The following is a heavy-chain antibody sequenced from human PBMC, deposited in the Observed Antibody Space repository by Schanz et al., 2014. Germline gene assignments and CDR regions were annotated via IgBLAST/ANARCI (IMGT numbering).Heavy chain of an antibody. J-gene: IGHJ4*02. CDR1: GYTFTSNA. CDR2: INPNSGAT. Sequence: QVHLVQSGSELKKPGASVKVSCKASGYTFTSNALNWVRQAPGQGLEWMGQINPNSGATIYAQNFQGRVTMTRDTSISTAYMELSRLRSDDTAVYYCARGLVRYFAYWGQGTLVTVSS. CDR3: ARGLVRYFAY. D-gene: IGHD2-8*02. V-gene: IGHV1-2*06.